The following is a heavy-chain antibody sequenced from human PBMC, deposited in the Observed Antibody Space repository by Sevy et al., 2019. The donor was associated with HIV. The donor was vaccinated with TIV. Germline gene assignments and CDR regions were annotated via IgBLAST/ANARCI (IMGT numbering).Heavy chain of an antibody. CDR3: AKDGYCSGGSCYFPDAFDV. CDR2: ISGSGGST. D-gene: IGHD2-15*01. V-gene: IGHV3-23*01. CDR1: GFTFSSNA. J-gene: IGHJ3*01. Sequence: GGSLRLSCAASGFTFSSNAMSWVRQAPGKGLEWVSAISGSGGSTYYADSVKGRFTIARDNSKNTLYLQMNSLRAEDTAGYYCAKDGYCSGGSCYFPDAFDVWGQGTMVTVSS.